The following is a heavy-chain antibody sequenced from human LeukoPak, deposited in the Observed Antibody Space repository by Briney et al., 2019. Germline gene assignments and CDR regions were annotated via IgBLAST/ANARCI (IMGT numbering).Heavy chain of an antibody. CDR2: INPNSGGT. Sequence: ASVKVSCKASGYTFTGYYMHRVRQAPGQGPEWMGWINPNSGGTNYAQKFQGRVTMTRDTSISTAYMELSRLRSDDTAVYYCARQAPPYDSSGYFDYWGQGTLVTVSS. CDR3: ARQAPPYDSSGYFDY. D-gene: IGHD3-22*01. CDR1: GYTFTGYY. J-gene: IGHJ4*02. V-gene: IGHV1-2*02.